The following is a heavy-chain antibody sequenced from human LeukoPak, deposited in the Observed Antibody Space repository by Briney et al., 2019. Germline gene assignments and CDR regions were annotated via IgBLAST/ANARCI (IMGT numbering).Heavy chain of an antibody. CDR3: ARTTEGYCSSASRFGFSYSYYMDV. J-gene: IGHJ6*03. CDR1: GGSFSSYY. D-gene: IGHD2-2*01. CDR2: IIHSGST. V-gene: IGHV4-34*12. Sequence: SETLSLTCAVYGGSFSSYYWSWIRQPPGKGLEWIGEIIHSGSTNYNPSLKSRVTISVDTSKNQFSLKLSSVIAADTAVYYCARTTEGYCSSASRFGFSYSYYMDVWGKGTTVTISS.